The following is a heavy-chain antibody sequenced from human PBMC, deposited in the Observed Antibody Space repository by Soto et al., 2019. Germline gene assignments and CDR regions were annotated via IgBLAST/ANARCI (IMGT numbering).Heavy chain of an antibody. J-gene: IGHJ4*02. CDR1: GFTFSNYP. D-gene: IGHD1-26*01. CDR2: ISGNGGST. CDR3: VKAPLKYGGSYYDY. V-gene: IGHV3-64D*08. Sequence: EVQLVESGGGLVQPGGSLRLSCSASGFTFSNYPMHWVRQGPGKGLEFVLVISGNGGSTYYADSVKGRFTISRDNSKSSLALQMSSLRPEDTAVYYCVKAPLKYGGSYYDYWGQGALVIVSS.